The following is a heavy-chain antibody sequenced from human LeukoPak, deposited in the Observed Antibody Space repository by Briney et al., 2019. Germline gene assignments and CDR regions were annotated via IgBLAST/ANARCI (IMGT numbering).Heavy chain of an antibody. Sequence: SETLSLTCAVYGGSFSDYYWSWIRQPPGKGLGWIGEINHSGSTNYNPSLKSRVTISVDTSKNQFSLKLSSVTAADTAVYYCALLVGATPYYFDYWGQGTLVTVSS. V-gene: IGHV4-34*01. D-gene: IGHD1-26*01. CDR1: GGSFSDYY. J-gene: IGHJ4*02. CDR2: INHSGST. CDR3: ALLVGATPYYFDY.